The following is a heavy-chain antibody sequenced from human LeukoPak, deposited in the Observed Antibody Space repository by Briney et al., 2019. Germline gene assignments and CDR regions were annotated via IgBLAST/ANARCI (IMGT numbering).Heavy chain of an antibody. CDR2: INQDGSEK. CDR1: GFTFSNYW. CDR3: ARGSTYYDSSGQVPFDY. D-gene: IGHD3-22*01. J-gene: IGHJ4*02. Sequence: GGSLRLSCAASGFTFSNYWMTWVRQAPGEGLEWVANINQDGSEKYYVDSVKGRFTISRDNAKNSVYLQMNSLRAADTAVYYCARGSTYYDSSGQVPFDYWGQGTLVTVSS. V-gene: IGHV3-7*01.